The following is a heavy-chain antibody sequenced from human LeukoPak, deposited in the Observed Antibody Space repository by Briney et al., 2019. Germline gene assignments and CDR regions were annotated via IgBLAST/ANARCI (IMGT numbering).Heavy chain of an antibody. J-gene: IGHJ6*03. CDR3: ARDEAGARFGAYYMDV. V-gene: IGHV4-31*03. Sequence: SQTLSLTCTGSGGAISGGAYCWSWIRQHPGKGLEWIGFICNSGGTDYNPSLKTRATISVDMSNSQFSLKLRSVTAADTAVYYCARDEAGARFGAYYMDVWGKGTTVTVSS. CDR2: ICNSGGT. CDR1: GGAISGGAYC. D-gene: IGHD3-10*01.